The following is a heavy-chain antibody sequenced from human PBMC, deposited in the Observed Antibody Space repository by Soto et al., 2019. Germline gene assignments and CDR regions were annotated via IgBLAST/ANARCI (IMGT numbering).Heavy chain of an antibody. V-gene: IGHV4-39*01. CDR3: ARHEVHSSGFTDY. Sequence: SETLSLTCTVACGSSSSSSYYWGWIRQPPGKGLEWIGSIYYSGSTYYNPSLKSRVTISVDTSKNQFSLKLSSVTAADTAVYYCARHEVHSSGFTDYWGQGTLVTVSS. CDR1: CGSSSSSSYY. CDR2: IYYSGST. J-gene: IGHJ4*02. D-gene: IGHD6-19*01.